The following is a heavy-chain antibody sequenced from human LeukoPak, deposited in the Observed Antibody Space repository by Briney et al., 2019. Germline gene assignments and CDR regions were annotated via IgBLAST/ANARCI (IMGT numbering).Heavy chain of an antibody. J-gene: IGHJ4*02. V-gene: IGHV3-7*01. CDR2: IKQDGSEK. CDR3: AKDLHYGSADY. CDR1: GFSFSSYW. Sequence: GSLRLSCAASGFSFSSYWMSWVRQAPGKGLEWVANIKQDGSEKYYVDSVKGRFTISRDNAKSALYLQMNSLRAEDTAVYYCAKDLHYGSADYWGQGTLVTVSS. D-gene: IGHD3-10*01.